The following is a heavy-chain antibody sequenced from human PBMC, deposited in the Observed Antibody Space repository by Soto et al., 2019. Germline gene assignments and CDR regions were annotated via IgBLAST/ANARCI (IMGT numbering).Heavy chain of an antibody. V-gene: IGHV1-2*02. CDR3: ARLPSDCSGGSGSDP. D-gene: IGHD2-15*01. Sequence: QVQLVQSGAEVKKPGASVKVSCKASGYTFTGYYIHWVRQAPGQGLEWMGWINPNSGGTNYAQKFQGRVTMTRDTSNSTAYMELSRLRSDDTAVYYCARLPSDCSGGSGSDPCGQGTLVTVSS. CDR1: GYTFTGYY. J-gene: IGHJ5*02. CDR2: INPNSGGT.